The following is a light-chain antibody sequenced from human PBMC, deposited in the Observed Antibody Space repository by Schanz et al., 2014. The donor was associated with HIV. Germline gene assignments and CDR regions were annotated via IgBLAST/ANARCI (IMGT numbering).Light chain of an antibody. J-gene: IGKJ2*01. CDR1: EGIGTW. CDR2: EAS. V-gene: IGKV1-5*03. CDR3: QQCVTYPYT. Sequence: DIQMTQSPSRLSASVGDSVTITCRASEGIGTWLAWYQQKPGKTPELLIYEASTLESGVPLRFSGSGSGTEFALTISSLQPDDFATYYCQQCVTYPYTFGQGTKLEIK.